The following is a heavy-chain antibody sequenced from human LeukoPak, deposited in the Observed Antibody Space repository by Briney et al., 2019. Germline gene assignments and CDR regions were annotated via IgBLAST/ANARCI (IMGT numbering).Heavy chain of an antibody. D-gene: IGHD3-22*01. CDR2: ISGSGGST. V-gene: IGHV3-23*01. J-gene: IGHJ4*02. CDR3: AKDHHYYDSSGYTSSN. CDR1: GFAFSHYW. Sequence: GGSLRLSCAASGFAFSHYWMTWVRQAPGKGLEWVSAISGSGGSTYYADSVKSRFTISRDNSKNTLYLQMNSLRAEDTAVYYCAKDHHYYDSSGYTSSNWGQGTLVTVSS.